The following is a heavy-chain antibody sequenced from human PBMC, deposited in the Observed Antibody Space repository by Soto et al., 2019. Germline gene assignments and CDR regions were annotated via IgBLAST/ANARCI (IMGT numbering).Heavy chain of an antibody. V-gene: IGHV3-23*01. Sequence: PGGSLRLSCAASGFTFSSYAMSWVRQAPGKGLEWVSGISGSGGRTYYADSVKGRFTISRDNSKHTLYLQMSSLRAEDTAVYYCAKADDFWSGYHIYYYYGMDVWGQGTTVTVSS. CDR3: AKADDFWSGYHIYYYYGMDV. CDR2: ISGSGGRT. CDR1: GFTFSSYA. J-gene: IGHJ6*02. D-gene: IGHD3-3*01.